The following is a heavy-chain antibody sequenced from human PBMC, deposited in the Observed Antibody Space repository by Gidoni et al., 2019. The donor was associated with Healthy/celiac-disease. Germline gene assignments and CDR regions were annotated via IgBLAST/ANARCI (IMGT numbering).Heavy chain of an antibody. CDR1: GCSFSSGGYY. V-gene: IGHV4-31*01. J-gene: IGHJ5*02. D-gene: IGHD2-2*01. Sequence: QVQLQESGPGLVKPSQTLSLPCTVSGCSFSSGGYYWSWIRQHPGTGLEWIGYIYYSGSTYYNPSLKSLVTISVDTSKNQFSLKLSSVTAADTAVYYCARATHYCSSTSCYGWFDPWGQGTLVTVSS. CDR2: IYYSGST. CDR3: ARATHYCSSTSCYGWFDP.